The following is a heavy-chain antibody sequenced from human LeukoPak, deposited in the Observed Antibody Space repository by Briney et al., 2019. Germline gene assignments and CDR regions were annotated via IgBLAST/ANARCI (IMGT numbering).Heavy chain of an antibody. CDR2: IYTSGST. Sequence: SETLSLTCTVSGGSISSYYWSCIRQPAGKGLEWIGRIYTSGSTNYNPSLKSRVTMSVDTSKNQFSLKLSSVTAADTAVYYCARGYCSGGSCYVFDYWGQGTLVTVSS. J-gene: IGHJ4*02. CDR3: ARGYCSGGSCYVFDY. V-gene: IGHV4-4*07. CDR1: GGSISSYY. D-gene: IGHD2-15*01.